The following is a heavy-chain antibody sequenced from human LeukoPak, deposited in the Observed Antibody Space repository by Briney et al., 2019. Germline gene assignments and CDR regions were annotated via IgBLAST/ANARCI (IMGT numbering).Heavy chain of an antibody. D-gene: IGHD2-15*01. J-gene: IGHJ4*02. CDR1: GGTFSSYA. Sequence: SVKVSCKASGGTFSSYAISWVRQAPGQGLEWMGGIIPIFGTANYAQKFQGRVTITTDESTSTAYMELSSLRSEDTAVYYCAMGGRYCSGGSCYSSNFDYWGQGTLVAVSS. CDR3: AMGGRYCSGGSCYSSNFDY. V-gene: IGHV1-69*05. CDR2: IIPIFGTA.